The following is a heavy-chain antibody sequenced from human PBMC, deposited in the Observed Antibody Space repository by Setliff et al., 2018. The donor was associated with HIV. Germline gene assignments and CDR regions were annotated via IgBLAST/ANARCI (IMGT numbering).Heavy chain of an antibody. Sequence: ASETLSLTCAVSGYSISSGFYWGWIRQPPGKGLEWIGTIYHSGSTYYNPSLKTRVTISLDTSRNQFSLNLSSVIAADTAVYYCARVPVGSGSVDYWGQGTLVTVSS. CDR2: IYHSGST. CDR3: ARVPVGSGSVDY. CDR1: GYSISSGFY. J-gene: IGHJ4*02. D-gene: IGHD3-10*01. V-gene: IGHV4-38-2*01.